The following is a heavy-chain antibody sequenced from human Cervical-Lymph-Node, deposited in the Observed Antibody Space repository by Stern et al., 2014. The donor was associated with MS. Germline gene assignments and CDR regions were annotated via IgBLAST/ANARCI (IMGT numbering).Heavy chain of an antibody. V-gene: IGHV1-69*01. Sequence: QMQLVQSGPEMKKPGSSVKVSCKSSGGTFNSHAISWIRQAPGQGLEWVGVIIPVLNTPNYAQKFHGRVTITADESTRTAYLEVSSLRYEDTAVYYCATEEEDTGYQTYGMDVWGQGTTVTVSS. CDR1: GGTFNSHA. CDR3: ATEEEDTGYQTYGMDV. J-gene: IGHJ6*02. CDR2: IIPVLNTP. D-gene: IGHD5-12*01.